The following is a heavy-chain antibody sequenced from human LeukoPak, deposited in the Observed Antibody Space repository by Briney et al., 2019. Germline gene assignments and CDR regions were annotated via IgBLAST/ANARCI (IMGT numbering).Heavy chain of an antibody. J-gene: IGHJ4*02. D-gene: IGHD3-22*01. Sequence: PGGSLRLSCAASGFTFSSYAMGWVRQAPGKGLEWVSAISGSGGSTHFADSVKGRFTISRDNSKNTLYLQMNSLRAEDTAVYYCAKDSFLGWNYYDSSGDLSGYWGQGTLVTVSS. CDR2: ISGSGGST. CDR3: AKDSFLGWNYYDSSGDLSGY. V-gene: IGHV3-23*01. CDR1: GFTFSSYA.